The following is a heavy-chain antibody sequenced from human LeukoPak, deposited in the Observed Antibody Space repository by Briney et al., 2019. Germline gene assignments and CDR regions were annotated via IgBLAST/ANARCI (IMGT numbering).Heavy chain of an antibody. CDR2: FSSSDTYI. CDR3: AKDIDGSGSDYFDY. CDR1: GFTLSSFS. V-gene: IGHV3-21*04. J-gene: IGHJ4*02. D-gene: IGHD3-10*01. Sequence: GGSLSLSGAASGFTLSSFSMNWVRRAPGRGREWFSPFSSSDTYIYHADSVKGRFTISRDNAKNSLYLQMNSLRAEDTALYYCAKDIDGSGSDYFDYWGQGTLVTVSS.